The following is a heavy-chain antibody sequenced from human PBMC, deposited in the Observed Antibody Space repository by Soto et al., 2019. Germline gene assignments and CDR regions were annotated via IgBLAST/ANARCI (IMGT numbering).Heavy chain of an antibody. Sequence: GGSLRLSCAASGFTVSSNYMSWVRQAPGKGLEWVSYISSSSSTIYYADSVKGRFTISRDNAKNSLYLQMNSLRAEDTAVYYCARVGNSGYDQYYYYYYMDVWGKGTTVTVSS. CDR1: GFTVSSNY. D-gene: IGHD5-12*01. CDR2: ISSSSSTI. J-gene: IGHJ6*03. CDR3: ARVGNSGYDQYYYYYYMDV. V-gene: IGHV3-48*01.